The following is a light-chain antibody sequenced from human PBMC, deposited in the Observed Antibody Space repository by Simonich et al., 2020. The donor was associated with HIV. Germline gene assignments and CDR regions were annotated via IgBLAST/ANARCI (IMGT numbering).Light chain of an antibody. CDR2: EAS. CDR3: QQYNNYPKT. Sequence: DIQMTQSPSTLSASVGDRVTITCRASQSISDWLAWYQQKPGKAPKLRVHEASSLESGVPSRFSGSGSGTDFTLTISSLQPDDFATYYCQQYNNYPKTFGQGTKVEIK. J-gene: IGKJ1*01. CDR1: QSISDW. V-gene: IGKV1-5*03.